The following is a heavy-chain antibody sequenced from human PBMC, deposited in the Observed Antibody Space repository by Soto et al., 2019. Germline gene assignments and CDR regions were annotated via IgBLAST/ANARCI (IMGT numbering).Heavy chain of an antibody. CDR3: APRLSTVSSYNWFDP. CDR1: GFSLSTSGVI. V-gene: IGHV2-5*01. CDR2: IYWNDDK. D-gene: IGHD4-17*01. Sequence: SGPTLVNPTQTLTLTCTFSGFSLSTSGVIVGWIRQPPGRALEWLALIYWNDDKRYSPSLRTRLTITKDTSKNQVVLRMTNMDPVDTATYYCAPRLSTVSSYNWFDPWGQVTQVTVSS. J-gene: IGHJ5*02.